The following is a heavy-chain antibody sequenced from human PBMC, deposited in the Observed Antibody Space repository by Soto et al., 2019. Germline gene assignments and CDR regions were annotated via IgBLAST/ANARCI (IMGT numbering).Heavy chain of an antibody. V-gene: IGHV1-69*12. D-gene: IGHD5-12*01. CDR1: GGTFSNYP. CDR3: ARGNHRWLQLWYFDL. Sequence: QVQLVQSGAEVKKPGSSVKVSCKASGGTFSNYPISWVRQAPGQGLEWMGGIIPIFGTVNYAQKFQGRVTITADESTSTPYMELSSLRSEDTAVYYCARGNHRWLQLWYFDLWGRGTLVTVSS. CDR2: IIPIFGTV. J-gene: IGHJ2*01.